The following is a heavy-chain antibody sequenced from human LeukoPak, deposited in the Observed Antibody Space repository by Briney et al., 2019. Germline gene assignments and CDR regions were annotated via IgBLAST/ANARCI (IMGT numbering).Heavy chain of an antibody. CDR1: GGSISSYY. J-gene: IGHJ6*02. CDR3: ARGWAGANYYYGMDV. Sequence: SETLSLTCTASGGSISSYYWSWIRQPPGKGLEWIGYIYYSGSTNYNPSLKSRVTISVDTSKNQFSLKLSSVTAADTAVYYCARGWAGANYYYGMDVWGQGTTVTVSS. D-gene: IGHD1-26*01. CDR2: IYYSGST. V-gene: IGHV4-59*01.